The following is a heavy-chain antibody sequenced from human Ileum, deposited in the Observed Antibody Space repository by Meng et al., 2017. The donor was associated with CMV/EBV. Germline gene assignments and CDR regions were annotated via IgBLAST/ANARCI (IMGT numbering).Heavy chain of an antibody. J-gene: IGHJ4*02. V-gene: IGHV1-18*01. CDR1: GDPFTNSG. CDR3: ARVQLSGVFDY. CDR2: INTYNDNS. D-gene: IGHD1-26*01. Sequence: QVQLVQSESEVKKPGASVKVSCKTSGDPFTNSGITWVRQAPGQGLEWMGWINTYNDNSNSAQKFQDRFTMTKDTSTRTAHMELRSLTSDDTAVYYCARVQLSGVFDYWGQGTLVTAPQ.